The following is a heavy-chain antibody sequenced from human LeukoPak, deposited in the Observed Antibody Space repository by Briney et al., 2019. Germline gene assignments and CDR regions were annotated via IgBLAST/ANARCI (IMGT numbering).Heavy chain of an antibody. Sequence: GASVKVSCKVSGYTLTELSMHWVRQAPGKGLEWMGGFDPEDGETIYAQKFQGRVTMTEDTSTDTAYMELSRLTSDDTAVYYCARGVAGPYYYYYMDVWGRGTTVTVSS. CDR1: GYTLTELS. CDR2: FDPEDGET. CDR3: ARGVAGPYYYYYMDV. J-gene: IGHJ6*03. V-gene: IGHV1-24*01. D-gene: IGHD6-19*01.